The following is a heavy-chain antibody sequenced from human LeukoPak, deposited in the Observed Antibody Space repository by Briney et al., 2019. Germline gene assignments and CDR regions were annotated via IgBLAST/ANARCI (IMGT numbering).Heavy chain of an antibody. V-gene: IGHV4-59*01. CDR3: ARVYSSSSGAFDI. J-gene: IGHJ3*02. CDR2: IYYSGST. Sequence: PSETLSLTCNVSGASMSSYYWSWFRQPPGKGLEWITYIYYSGSTKNNPSLKSRVTASLDMSRNQFSLNLSPATAADTAVYYCARVYSSSSGAFDIWGQGTMVTVSS. CDR1: GASMSSYY. D-gene: IGHD6-6*01.